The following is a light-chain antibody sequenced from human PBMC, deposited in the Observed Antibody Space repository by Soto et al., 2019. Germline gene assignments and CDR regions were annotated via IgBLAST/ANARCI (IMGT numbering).Light chain of an antibody. V-gene: IGKV3-20*01. CDR3: QQYGSSPPIT. CDR1: QSVSSSH. Sequence: EIVLTQSPGTLSLSPGERATLSCRASQSVSSSHLAWYQQKPGQAPRLLISGASSRATGIPDRFSGSGSGTDFTLTISRLEPEDFAVYYCQQYGSSPPITFGQGTRLEIK. CDR2: GAS. J-gene: IGKJ5*01.